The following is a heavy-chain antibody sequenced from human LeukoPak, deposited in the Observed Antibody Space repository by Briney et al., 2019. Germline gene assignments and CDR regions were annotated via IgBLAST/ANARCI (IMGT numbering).Heavy chain of an antibody. V-gene: IGHV3-7*01. CDR1: GFTFSNYW. D-gene: IGHD2-21*01. J-gene: IGHJ6*03. CDR3: ARGLSNIPYYMDV. CDR2: IKQDGSEK. Sequence: PGGSLRLSCAASGFTFSNYWMSWVRQAPGKGLEWVANIKQDGSEKYYVDSVKGRFTISRDNAKNSLYLQMNSLRAEDTAVYYCARGLSNIPYYMDVWGKGTTVTVSS.